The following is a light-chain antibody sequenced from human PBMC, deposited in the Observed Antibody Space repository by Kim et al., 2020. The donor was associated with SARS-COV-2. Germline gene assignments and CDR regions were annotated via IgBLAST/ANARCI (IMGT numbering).Light chain of an antibody. J-gene: IGKJ2*01. Sequence: RATIKCKSSQSILYSSSNKNYLAWYQQRPRQPPKLLIYWSSTLESGVPDRFSGSGSGTDFTLTISSLQAEDVAVYYCQQYFAFPYTFGQGTKLEI. CDR1: QSILYSSSNKNY. V-gene: IGKV4-1*01. CDR3: QQYFAFPYT. CDR2: WSS.